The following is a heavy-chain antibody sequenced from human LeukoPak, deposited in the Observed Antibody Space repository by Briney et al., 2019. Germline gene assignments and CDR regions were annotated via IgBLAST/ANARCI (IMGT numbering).Heavy chain of an antibody. CDR3: ARVVDYGDYRNGFLDC. Sequence: GESLKISCKGSGYTFSIYWIGWVRQMPGKGLEWMGIIFPGDSDTRYSPSFQGQVTISVDTSISTAYLQWSSLKASDTAMYYCARVVDYGDYRNGFLDCWGQGTLVTVSP. D-gene: IGHD4-17*01. CDR1: GYTFSIYW. CDR2: IFPGDSDT. V-gene: IGHV5-51*01. J-gene: IGHJ4*02.